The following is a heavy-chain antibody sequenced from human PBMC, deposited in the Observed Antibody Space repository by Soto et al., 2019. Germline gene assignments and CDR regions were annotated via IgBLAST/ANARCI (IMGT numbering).Heavy chain of an antibody. V-gene: IGHV3-33*01. J-gene: IGHJ4*02. CDR1: GFTFSNYG. CDR3: ARDLSGPLDY. CDR2: MWYDGSNK. Sequence: QVQLVESGGGVVQPGRSLTLSCAASGFTFSNYGMHWVRQAPGKGLEWVALMWYDGSNKYYADSVKGRFTISRDTSRNTVYLQMNSPRAEDTAVYYCARDLSGPLDYWGQGTLVSVSS.